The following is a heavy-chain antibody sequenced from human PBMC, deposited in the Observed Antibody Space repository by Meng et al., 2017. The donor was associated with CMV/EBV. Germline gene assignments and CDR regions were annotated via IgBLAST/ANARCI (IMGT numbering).Heavy chain of an antibody. CDR3: ARRYGSTNWFDP. CDR1: GGSISGSSYY. Sequence: CSVSGGSISGSSYYWGWIRQPPGKGLEWIGSIYYSGSTYYNPSLKSRVTISVDTSKNQFSLKLSSVTAADTAVYYCARRYGSTNWFDPWGQGTLVTVSS. CDR2: IYYSGST. V-gene: IGHV4-39*07. D-gene: IGHD4-17*01. J-gene: IGHJ5*02.